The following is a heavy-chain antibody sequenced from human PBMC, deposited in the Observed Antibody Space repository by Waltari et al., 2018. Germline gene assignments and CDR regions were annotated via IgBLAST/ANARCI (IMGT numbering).Heavy chain of an antibody. CDR2: INYDGSST. V-gene: IGHV3-74*01. Sequence: EVQLVESGGGLVQPGGSLRLSCVASGFIFSRYWMTWVRQAPGKGLVWVSRINYDGSSTTDADSVKGRFTISRDNAKNTLYLHMSSLRAEDTAVYYCIRENIAAAGLESWGQGTLVTVSS. D-gene: IGHD6-13*01. CDR1: GFIFSRYW. CDR3: IRENIAAAGLES. J-gene: IGHJ4*02.